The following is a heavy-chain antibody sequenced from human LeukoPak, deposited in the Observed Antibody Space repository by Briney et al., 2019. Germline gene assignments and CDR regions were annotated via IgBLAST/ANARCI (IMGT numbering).Heavy chain of an antibody. CDR1: GYTFTNYG. D-gene: IGHD3-9*01. CDR2: INTYNGRR. CDR3: ARDSRYDILTGLDY. V-gene: IGHV1-18*01. Sequence: ASVTVSCKASGYTFTNYGITWVRQAPGQGLEWMGWINTYNGRRNYPEKFEDRVTMTTDTSTSTAYMELRSLRSDDTAVYYCARDSRYDILTGLDYWGQGTLVTVSS. J-gene: IGHJ4*02.